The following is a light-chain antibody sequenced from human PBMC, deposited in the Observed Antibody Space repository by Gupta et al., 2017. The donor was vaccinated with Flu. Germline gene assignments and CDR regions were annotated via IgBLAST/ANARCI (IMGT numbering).Light chain of an antibody. CDR1: STAVGGYKY. CDR2: EVS. V-gene: IGLV2-8*01. CDR3: NADAGNNNCV. Sequence: VTISSSGTSTAVGGYKYVYWHQHHPAKAHNLMVFEVSRRTAGVPGGFSGSKAGNTASLTVSVHTEEEEADYYYNADAGNNNCVFGSGTKVTVL. J-gene: IGLJ1*01.